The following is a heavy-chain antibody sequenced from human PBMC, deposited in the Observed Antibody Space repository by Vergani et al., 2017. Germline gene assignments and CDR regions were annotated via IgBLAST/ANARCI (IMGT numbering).Heavy chain of an antibody. Sequence: QVQLVQSGAEVKKPGSSVKVSCKASGGTFSSYAISWVRQAPGQGLEWMGRIIPILGTATYAQKFQGRVTITADESTSTAYMELSSLRSEDTAVYYCARSGDYFGVSDYWGQGTLVTVSS. D-gene: IGHD4-17*01. CDR1: GGTFSSYA. V-gene: IGHV1-69*11. CDR3: ARSGDYFGVSDY. CDR2: IIPILGTA. J-gene: IGHJ4*02.